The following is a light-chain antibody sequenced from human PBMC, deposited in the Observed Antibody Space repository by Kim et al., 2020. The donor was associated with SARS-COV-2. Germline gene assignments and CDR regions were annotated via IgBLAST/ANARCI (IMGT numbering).Light chain of an antibody. CDR2: DVS. Sequence: GRSITISCTGTSNYVGYYNSVSWYQQHPGKAPKLIMYDVSERASGVSNRFSGSQSGNTASLTISGLRAEDEADYYCNSHTTSSTYVFGSGTKVTVL. V-gene: IGLV2-14*04. CDR1: SNYVGYYNS. CDR3: NSHTTSSTYV. J-gene: IGLJ1*01.